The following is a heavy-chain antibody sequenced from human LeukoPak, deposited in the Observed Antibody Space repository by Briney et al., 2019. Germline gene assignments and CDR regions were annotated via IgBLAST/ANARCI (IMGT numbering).Heavy chain of an antibody. CDR1: GGSISSYY. D-gene: IGHD4-23*01. J-gene: IGHJ5*02. V-gene: IGHV4-4*07. Sequence: SEALSLTCTVSGGSISSYYWSWIRQPAGKGLEWIGRIYTSGSTNYNPSLKSRVTMSVDTSKNQFSLKLSSATAADTAVYYCAILRVNYGGNWFDPWGQGTLVTVSS. CDR3: AILRVNYGGNWFDP. CDR2: IYTSGST.